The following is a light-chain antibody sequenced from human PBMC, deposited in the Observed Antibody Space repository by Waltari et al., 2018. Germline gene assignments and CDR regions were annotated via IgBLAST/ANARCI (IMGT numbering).Light chain of an antibody. Sequence: SYELTQPPSLSVSPGQTASITCSGDIFGNKYPSWYQQKPGQSPLLVIYQDTNRHSDXXXXFSCSKSANAATLTITGTQAMDEADYYCQALGTGAWVFGGGTKLTVL. V-gene: IGLV3-1*01. J-gene: IGLJ3*02. CDR2: QDT. CDR3: QALGTGAWV. CDR1: IFGNKY.